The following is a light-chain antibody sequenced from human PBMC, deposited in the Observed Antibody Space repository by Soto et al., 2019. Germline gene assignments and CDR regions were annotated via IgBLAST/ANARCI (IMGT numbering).Light chain of an antibody. CDR1: SSDVGGYNY. V-gene: IGLV2-14*01. J-gene: IGLJ3*02. CDR2: EVS. Sequence: QSALTQPASVSGSPGQSITISCTGTSSDVGGYNYVSWYQQHPGKAPKLMIYEVSNRPSGVSNRFSGSKSGNTASLTISGRQAEDEADYYCSSYTTISTLEVFGGGTK. CDR3: SSYTTISTLEV.